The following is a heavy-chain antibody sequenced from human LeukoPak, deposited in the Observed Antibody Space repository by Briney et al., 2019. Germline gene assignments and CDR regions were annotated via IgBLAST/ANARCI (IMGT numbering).Heavy chain of an antibody. J-gene: IGHJ4*02. CDR2: SKTDGGTT. CDR3: TRHADLVDTAMGGMTD. Sequence: GGSLRLSCAASGFTFSNAWMKSKTDGGTTDYAAPVKGRFTISRDDSKNTLYLQMNSLKTEDTAVYYCTRHADLVDTAMGGMTDWGQGTLVTVSS. CDR1: GFTFSNAW. D-gene: IGHD5-18*01. V-gene: IGHV3-15*01.